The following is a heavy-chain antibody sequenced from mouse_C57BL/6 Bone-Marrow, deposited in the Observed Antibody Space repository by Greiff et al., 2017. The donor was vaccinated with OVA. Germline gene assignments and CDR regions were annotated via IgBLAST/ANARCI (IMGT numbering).Heavy chain of an antibody. D-gene: IGHD1-1*01. Sequence: VQLQQSGPELVKPGASVKISCKASGYTFTDYYMNWVKQSHGKSLEWIGDINPNNGGTSYNQKFKGKATLTVDKSSSTAYMELRSLTSEDSAVYYCARENLYYYGSSYLPCAYWGQGTLVTVSA. CDR3: ARENLYYYGSSYLPCAY. CDR2: INPNNGGT. CDR1: GYTFTDYY. J-gene: IGHJ3*01. V-gene: IGHV1-26*01.